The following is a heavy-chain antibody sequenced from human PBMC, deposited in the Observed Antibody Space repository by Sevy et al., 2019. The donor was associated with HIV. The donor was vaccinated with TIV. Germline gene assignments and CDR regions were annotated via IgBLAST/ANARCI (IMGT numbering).Heavy chain of an antibody. CDR1: GFTFSHAW. Sequence: GGSLRLSCAGSGFTFSHAWMTWVRQAPGKGLEWVGRIKSKTAGGTTDYSAPVKGRFTISRDDSETTMYLQMNSLRAEDTALYYCVRGRDYGNFDFWGQGTLVTVSS. CDR2: IKSKTAGGTT. J-gene: IGHJ4*02. D-gene: IGHD4-17*01. CDR3: VRGRDYGNFDF. V-gene: IGHV3-15*01.